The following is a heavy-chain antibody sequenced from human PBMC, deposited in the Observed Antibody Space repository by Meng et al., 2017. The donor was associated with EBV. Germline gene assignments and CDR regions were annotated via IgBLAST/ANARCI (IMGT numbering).Heavy chain of an antibody. V-gene: IGHV3-21*01. CDR3: ARDRSSNRFDY. CDR2: ISSNSIDI. CDR1: GFTLRSYS. Sequence: EVRLEGAGGGLVDPRESLGPSCAASGFTLRSYSMNWVRLAPGKGLEWVSSISSNSIDIYYADLVKGRFTISRDNAKNSLFLQMNSLRAEDTAVYYCARDRSSNRFDYWGQGTLVTVSS. D-gene: IGHD2-8*01. J-gene: IGHJ4*02.